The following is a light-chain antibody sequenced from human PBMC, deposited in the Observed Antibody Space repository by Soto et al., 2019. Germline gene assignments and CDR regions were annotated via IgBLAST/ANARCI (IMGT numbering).Light chain of an antibody. CDR1: QSVRSK. V-gene: IGKV3-15*01. CDR3: QQRSSWIT. CDR2: DTY. Sequence: EMVLTQSPASLSVSPGERATLSCRASQSVRSKVAWYQQKPGQAPSLVIYDTYIRATGIPARFSGSGFGTEFTLTISSLQPEDFAVYYCQQRSSWITFGQGTRL. J-gene: IGKJ5*01.